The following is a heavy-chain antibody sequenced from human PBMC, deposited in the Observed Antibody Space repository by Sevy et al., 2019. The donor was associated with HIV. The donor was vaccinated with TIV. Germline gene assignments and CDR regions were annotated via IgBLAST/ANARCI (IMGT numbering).Heavy chain of an antibody. J-gene: IGHJ4*02. CDR2: ISYDGRNNK. Sequence: SLRLSCAAFGFTFIDHRMHWVRQAPGKGLEWVAVISYDGRNNKYNVDSVKGRFTISRDNSKNTVYLQMNSLRPEDTAIYYCARDRGEILSSAFDYWGQGTLVTVSS. V-gene: IGHV3-30*03. CDR1: GFTFIDHR. CDR3: ARDRGEILSSAFDY. D-gene: IGHD3-16*01.